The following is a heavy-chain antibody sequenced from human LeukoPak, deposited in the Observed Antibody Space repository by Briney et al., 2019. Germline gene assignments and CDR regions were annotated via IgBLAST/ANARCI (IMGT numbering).Heavy chain of an antibody. Sequence: PGGSLRLSCAASGFTYSSYWMSWVRQAPGKGLEWVANIKQDGSEKYYVDSVKGRFTISRNNAKNSQYLQMNSLRAEDTAVYYCARALDDYGDYVYYYYYYYMDVWGKGTTVTVSS. CDR3: ARALDDYGDYVYYYYYYYMDV. J-gene: IGHJ6*03. CDR1: GFTYSSYW. D-gene: IGHD4-17*01. CDR2: IKQDGSEK. V-gene: IGHV3-7*01.